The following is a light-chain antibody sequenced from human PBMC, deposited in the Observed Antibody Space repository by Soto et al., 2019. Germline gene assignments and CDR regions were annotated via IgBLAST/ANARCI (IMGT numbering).Light chain of an antibody. CDR1: SSNIGSHY. CDR3: AVWDDSLSGRV. Sequence: QSVLTQPPSASGTPGQRVTISCSGSSSNIGSHYVYWYQQLPGTAPKLFVYRNNQRPSGVPDRFSGSKSGTSASLAISGLRSEDEADYYFAVWDDSLSGRVFGGGPKRTVL. V-gene: IGLV1-47*01. J-gene: IGLJ2*01. CDR2: RNN.